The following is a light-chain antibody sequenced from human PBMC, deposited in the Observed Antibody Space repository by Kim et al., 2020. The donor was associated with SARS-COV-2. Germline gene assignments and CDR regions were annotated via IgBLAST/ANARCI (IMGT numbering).Light chain of an antibody. V-gene: IGLV3-19*01. CDR3: NSRDSSGDHSWV. CDR1: SLRNYY. J-gene: IGLJ3*02. Sequence: FGHTVRITCQGDSLRNYYATWYQQKPGQAPVLVIYDRNTRPSGIPDRFSGSRSGNTASLTITGAQAEDEADYYCNSRDSSGDHSWVFGGGTQLTVL. CDR2: DRN.